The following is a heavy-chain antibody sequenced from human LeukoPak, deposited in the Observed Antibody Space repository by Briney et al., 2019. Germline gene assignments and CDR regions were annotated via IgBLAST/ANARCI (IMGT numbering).Heavy chain of an antibody. D-gene: IGHD3-3*01. V-gene: IGHV5-51*01. CDR1: GYSFTSYW. J-gene: IGHJ4*02. CDR3: ARLRVAFPGDY. Sequence: GESLKIPCKGSGYSFTSYWSAWVRQIPGKGLGWMGIIYPGDSDTRYSPSFQGQVTISADKSISTAYLQWSSLKASDTAMYYCARLRVAFPGDYWGQGTLVTVSS. CDR2: IYPGDSDT.